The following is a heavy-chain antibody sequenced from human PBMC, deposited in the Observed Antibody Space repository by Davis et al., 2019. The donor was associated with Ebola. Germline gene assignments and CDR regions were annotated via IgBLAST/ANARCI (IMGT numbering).Heavy chain of an antibody. J-gene: IGHJ4*02. CDR1: GESFSGFY. V-gene: IGHV4-34*01. D-gene: IGHD3-22*01. Sequence: SETLSLTCAVYGESFSGFYWTWIRQPPGTGLEYFGEINHSGRTHYNPSLKSRVTISVDTSKNQFSLKLSSVTAADTAVYYCARGQYHYDRTGYHPDDYFDYWGQETLVTVSS. CDR3: ARGQYHYDRTGYHPDDYFDY. CDR2: INHSGRT.